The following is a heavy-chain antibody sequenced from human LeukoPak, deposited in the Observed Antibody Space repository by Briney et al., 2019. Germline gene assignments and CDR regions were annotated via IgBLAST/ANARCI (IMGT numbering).Heavy chain of an antibody. CDR3: ARELQWLVLSDY. D-gene: IGHD6-19*01. CDR2: INPSGGST. J-gene: IGHJ4*02. CDR1: GYTFTNYY. Sequence: ASVKVSCKASGYTFTNYYIHWVRQAPGQGLECMGIINPSGGSTSYAQKFQGRVTMTRDTSISTAYMELSRLRSDDTAVYYCARELQWLVLSDYWGQGTLVTVSS. V-gene: IGHV1-46*01.